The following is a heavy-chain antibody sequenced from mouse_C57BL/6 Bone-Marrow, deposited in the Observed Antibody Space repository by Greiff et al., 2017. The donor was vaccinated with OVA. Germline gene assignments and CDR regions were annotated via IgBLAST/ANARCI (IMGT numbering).Heavy chain of an antibody. D-gene: IGHD2-3*01. Sequence: VQLQQSGPELVKPGASVKISCKASGYTFTDYYMNWVKQSHGKSLEWIGDINPNNGGTSYNQKFKGKATLTVDKSSSTAYMELRSLTAEDSAVDDCARDGDGYYGGFAYWGQGTLVTVSA. V-gene: IGHV1-26*01. CDR3: ARDGDGYYGGFAY. CDR1: GYTFTDYY. CDR2: INPNNGGT. J-gene: IGHJ3*01.